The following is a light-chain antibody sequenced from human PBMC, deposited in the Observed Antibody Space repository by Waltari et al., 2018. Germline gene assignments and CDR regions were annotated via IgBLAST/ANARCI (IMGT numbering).Light chain of an antibody. V-gene: IGKV1-33*01. J-gene: IGKJ2*01. CDR2: DAS. CDR3: QHYHSLPYT. CDR1: QDITTS. Sequence: DIHLTQSPSSLSASVGERVTITCQATQDITTSFSWFQQKPGQATQLLIYDASSLQAGVPSMFSGTGSGTAFSFTITSLQPEDSATYYCQHYHSLPYTFGRGTKLQIK.